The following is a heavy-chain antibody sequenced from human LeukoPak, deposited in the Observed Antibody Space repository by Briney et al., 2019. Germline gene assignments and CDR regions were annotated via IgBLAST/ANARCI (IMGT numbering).Heavy chain of an antibody. Sequence: PGGSLRLSCAASGFTFSSYSMNWVRQAPGKGLEWVSSISSSSSYIYYADSVKGRFTISRDNAKNSLYLQMNSLRAEDTAVYYCAKDSDIAVAGSDDALDVWGQGTMVTVSS. CDR3: AKDSDIAVAGSDDALDV. V-gene: IGHV3-21*01. D-gene: IGHD6-19*01. CDR2: ISSSSSYI. CDR1: GFTFSSYS. J-gene: IGHJ3*01.